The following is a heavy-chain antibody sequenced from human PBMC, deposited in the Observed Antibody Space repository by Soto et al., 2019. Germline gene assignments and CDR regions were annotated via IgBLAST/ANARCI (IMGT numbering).Heavy chain of an antibody. D-gene: IGHD2-15*01. CDR1: GFTFSSYA. J-gene: IGHJ4*02. V-gene: IGHV3-23*01. Sequence: PGGSLRLSXAASGFTFSSYAMGWVRQGPGKGLEWVAVVSIGGSTHYADSVRGRFTISRDNSKNTLSLQMNSLTAKDTAVYFCAKRRGAGGHFDYWGQGALVTVSS. CDR2: VSIGGST. CDR3: AKRRGAGGHFDY.